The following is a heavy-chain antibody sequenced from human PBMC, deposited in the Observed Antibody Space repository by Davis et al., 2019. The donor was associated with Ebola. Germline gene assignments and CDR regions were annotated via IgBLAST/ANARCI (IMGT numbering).Heavy chain of an antibody. D-gene: IGHD5-24*01. CDR3: AREWRFGLDV. Sequence: ASVKVSCKASGYTFTDYAMQWVRQAPGQRLEWMGWINAGTTNRKYSKKFQGRITFSRDTSAKTASMELSSLTSEDTGVYYCAREWRFGLDVWGQGTTVTVSS. V-gene: IGHV1-3*01. J-gene: IGHJ6*02. CDR1: GYTFTDYA. CDR2: INAGTTNR.